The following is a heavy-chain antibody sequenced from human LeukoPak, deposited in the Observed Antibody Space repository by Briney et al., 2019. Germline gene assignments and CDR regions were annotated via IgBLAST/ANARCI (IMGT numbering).Heavy chain of an antibody. D-gene: IGHD4-17*01. V-gene: IGHV1-18*01. Sequence: ASVKVSCKTSDYIFTNYGISWVRQAPGQGLEWMGWISAYNGNTNHAQKLQSRVTMTTDTSTSTAYMELRSLRSDDTAVYYCARTDFGDYSYYFDYWGQGTLVTVSS. J-gene: IGHJ4*02. CDR1: DYIFTNYG. CDR2: ISAYNGNT. CDR3: ARTDFGDYSYYFDY.